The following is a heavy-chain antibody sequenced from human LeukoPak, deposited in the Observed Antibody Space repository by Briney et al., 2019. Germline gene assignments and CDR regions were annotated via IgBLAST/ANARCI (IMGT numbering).Heavy chain of an antibody. CDR2: IYYSGST. D-gene: IGHD6-13*01. V-gene: IGHV4-59*01. CDR3: ATMGGSSWYWFGY. Sequence: PSETLSLTCTVSGGSISSYYWSWIRQPPGKGLEWIGYIYYSGSTNYNPSLKSRVTISVDTSKNQFSLKLSSVTAADTAVHYCATMGGSSWYWFGYWGQGTLVTVSS. J-gene: IGHJ5*01. CDR1: GGSISSYY.